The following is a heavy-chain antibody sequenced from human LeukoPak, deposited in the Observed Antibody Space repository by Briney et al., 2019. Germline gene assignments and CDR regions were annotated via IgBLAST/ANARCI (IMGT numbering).Heavy chain of an antibody. CDR1: GYSISSGYY. J-gene: IGHJ5*02. CDR2: IYHSGST. CDR3: ARGATIFGAVSKNNWFDP. D-gene: IGHD3-3*01. V-gene: IGHV4-38-2*02. Sequence: SETLSLTCTVSGYSISSGYYWGWIRQPPGKGLEWIGSIYHSGSTYYNPSLKSRVTISVDTSKNQFSLKLSSVTAADTAVYYCARGATIFGAVSKNNWFDPWGQGTLVTVSS.